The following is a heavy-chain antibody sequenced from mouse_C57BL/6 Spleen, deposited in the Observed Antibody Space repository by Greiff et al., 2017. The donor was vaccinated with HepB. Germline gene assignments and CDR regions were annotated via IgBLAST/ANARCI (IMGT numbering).Heavy chain of an antibody. D-gene: IGHD4-1*01. V-gene: IGHV1-82*01. Sequence: QVQLKESGPELVKPGASVKISCKASGYAFSSSWMNWVKQRPGKGLEWIGRIYPGDGDTNYNGKFKGKATLTADKSSSTAYMQLSSLTSEDSAVYFCARLETGTGPFAYWGQGTLVTVSA. J-gene: IGHJ3*01. CDR3: ARLETGTGPFAY. CDR1: GYAFSSSW. CDR2: IYPGDGDT.